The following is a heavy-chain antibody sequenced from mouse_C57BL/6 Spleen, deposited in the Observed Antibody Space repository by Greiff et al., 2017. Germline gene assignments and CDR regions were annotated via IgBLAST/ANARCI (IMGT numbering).Heavy chain of an antibody. V-gene: IGHV5-17*01. D-gene: IGHD1-1*01. J-gene: IGHJ2*01. CDR3: ARHYYGSRYDY. Sequence: EVKLEESGGGLVKPGGSLKLSCAASGFTFSDYGMHWVRQAPEKGLEWVAYISSGSSTIYYADTVKGRFTISRDNAKNTLFLQMTSLRSEDTAMXYCARHYYGSRYDYWGQGTTLTVSA. CDR2: ISSGSSTI. CDR1: GFTFSDYG.